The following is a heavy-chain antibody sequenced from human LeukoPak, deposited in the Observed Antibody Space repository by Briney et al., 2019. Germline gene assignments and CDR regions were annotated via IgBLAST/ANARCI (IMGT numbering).Heavy chain of an antibody. Sequence: GGSLRLSCAASGFTFSSYAMSWVRQAPGKGLEWVSAISGSGGSTYYADSVRGRFTISRDNSKNTLYLQMNSLRAEDTAVYYCAKDRGLVGATGAFDIWGQGTMVTVSS. CDR1: GFTFSSYA. CDR3: AKDRGLVGATGAFDI. J-gene: IGHJ3*02. D-gene: IGHD1-26*01. V-gene: IGHV3-23*01. CDR2: ISGSGGST.